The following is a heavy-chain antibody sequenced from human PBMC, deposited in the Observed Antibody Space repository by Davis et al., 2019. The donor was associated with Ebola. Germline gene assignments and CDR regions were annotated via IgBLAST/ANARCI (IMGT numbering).Heavy chain of an antibody. V-gene: IGHV1-3*01. CDR1: GYIFTSYA. J-gene: IGHJ6*02. CDR2: INAGNGNT. CDR3: ARDRADYFYYYALDV. Sequence: ASVKVSCKASGYIFTSYAIHWVRQAPGQRLEWMGWINAGNGNTKYSQKFQGRVTITSDTSATTAYMELSSLRSEDTAVYYCARDRADYFYYYALDVWGQGTTVTVSS.